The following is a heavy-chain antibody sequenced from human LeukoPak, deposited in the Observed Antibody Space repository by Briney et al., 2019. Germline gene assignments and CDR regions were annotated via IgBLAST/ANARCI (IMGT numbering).Heavy chain of an antibody. Sequence: GGSLRLSCAASGFTFSRYSMNWVRQAPGKGLEWVSYITNSSNNIYYADSVKGRFTVSRDNAKNSLYLQMNSLGAEDTAVYYCASAKFDYWGQGTLVTVSS. CDR2: ITNSSNNI. CDR1: GFTFSRYS. CDR3: ASAKFDY. J-gene: IGHJ4*02. V-gene: IGHV3-48*04.